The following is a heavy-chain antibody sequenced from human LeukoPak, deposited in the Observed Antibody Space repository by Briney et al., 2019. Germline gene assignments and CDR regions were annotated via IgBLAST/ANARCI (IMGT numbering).Heavy chain of an antibody. V-gene: IGHV3-49*03. J-gene: IGHJ4*02. CDR1: GFTFGDYA. CDR3: TRDRGAYNLYDY. CDR2: IRSKAYGETA. D-gene: IGHD1-1*01. Sequence: GGSLRLSCTASGFTFGDYAMSWIRQAPGKGLEWVGFIRSKAYGETADYAASVKGRFTISRDDSKAIAYLQMNSLKTEDTAVYHCTRDRGAYNLYDYWGQGTLVTASS.